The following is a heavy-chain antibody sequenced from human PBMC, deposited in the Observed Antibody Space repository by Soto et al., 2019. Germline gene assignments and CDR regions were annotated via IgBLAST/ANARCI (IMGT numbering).Heavy chain of an antibody. CDR2: FDPEDGET. D-gene: IGHD3-22*01. Sequence: GASVKVSCKVSGYTLTELSMHWVRQAPGKGLEWMGGFDPEDGETIYAQKFQGRVTMTEDTSTDTAYMELSSLRSEVTAVYYCATLTLNYYDSSGYYGQPKYYFDYWGQGTLVTVSS. J-gene: IGHJ4*02. CDR1: GYTLTELS. CDR3: ATLTLNYYDSSGYYGQPKYYFDY. V-gene: IGHV1-24*01.